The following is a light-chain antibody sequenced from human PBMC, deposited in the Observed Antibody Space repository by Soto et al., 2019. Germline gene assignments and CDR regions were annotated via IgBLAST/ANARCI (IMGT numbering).Light chain of an antibody. Sequence: EIVLTQSPATLSLSPGERATLSCRASQNVSTNLAWYQQKPGQAPRLLIYAASNRATGIPARFSGSGSGTNFTLTISSSVPEAFAVYYCQPRTNWLTFGPGTKVDIK. CDR3: QPRTNWLT. J-gene: IGKJ3*01. CDR1: QNVSTN. CDR2: AAS. V-gene: IGKV3-11*01.